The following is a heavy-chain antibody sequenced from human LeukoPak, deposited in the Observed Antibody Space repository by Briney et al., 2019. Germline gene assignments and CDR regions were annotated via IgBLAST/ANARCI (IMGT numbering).Heavy chain of an antibody. CDR2: IYYSGST. CDR3: ARQVPYTSRPDY. D-gene: IGHD2-2*01. CDR1: GDSINIYY. V-gene: IGHV4-59*08. Sequence: SETLSLTCTVSGDSINIYYWTWIRQPPGKGLEWIGYIYYSGSTNYNPSLKSRVTISVDTSKNQFSLKLDSVTAADTAVYYCARQVPYTSRPDYWGQGTLVTVSS. J-gene: IGHJ4*02.